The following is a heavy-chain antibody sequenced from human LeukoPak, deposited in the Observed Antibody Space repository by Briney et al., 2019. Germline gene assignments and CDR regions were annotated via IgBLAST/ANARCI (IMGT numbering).Heavy chain of an antibody. CDR1: GFTVSSNY. V-gene: IGHV3-53*01. Sequence: PGGSLRLSCAASGFTVSSNYMSWVRQAPGKGLEWVSVIYSGGSTYYADSVKGRFTISRDNSKNTLYLQMNSLRAEDTAVYYCERGRGTYYFDYWGQGTLVTVSS. CDR2: IYSGGST. D-gene: IGHD3-10*01. J-gene: IGHJ4*02. CDR3: ERGRGTYYFDY.